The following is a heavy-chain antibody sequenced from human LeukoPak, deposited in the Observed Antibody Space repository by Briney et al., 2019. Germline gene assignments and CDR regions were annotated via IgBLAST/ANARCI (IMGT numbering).Heavy chain of an antibody. CDR1: GGSISSSSYY. CDR3: ARQYCSGGSCYSRAPYRYFDY. J-gene: IGHJ4*02. CDR2: IYYSGST. D-gene: IGHD2-15*01. Sequence: SETLSLTCTVSGGSISSSSYYWGWIRQPPGKGLEWIGSIYYSGSTYYNPSLKSRVTISVDTSKNQFSLKLSSVTAADTAVYYCARQYCSGGSCYSRAPYRYFDYWGQGTLVTVSS. V-gene: IGHV4-39*01.